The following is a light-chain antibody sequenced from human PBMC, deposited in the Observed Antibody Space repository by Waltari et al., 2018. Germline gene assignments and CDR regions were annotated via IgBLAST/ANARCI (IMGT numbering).Light chain of an antibody. V-gene: IGKV3-20*01. CDR3: LQYATLPHT. CDR2: GVS. J-gene: IGKJ1*01. CDR1: QSVSSSY. Sequence: EIVLTQSSGTLSLSPGERVTLSCRASQSVSSSYFAWYQQKPGQAPRLLIYGVSIRATGIPDRFSGSGSGTDFTLTISRLEPEDFAVYYCLQYATLPHTFGQGTKVEIK.